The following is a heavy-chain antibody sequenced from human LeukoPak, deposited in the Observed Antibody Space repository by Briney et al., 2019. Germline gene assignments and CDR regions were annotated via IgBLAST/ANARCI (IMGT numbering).Heavy chain of an antibody. J-gene: IGHJ5*02. CDR2: INPNSGGT. CDR3: ARAPLYCSSTSCYSDWFDP. V-gene: IGHV1-2*02. CDR1: GYTFTSYY. D-gene: IGHD2-2*01. Sequence: ASVKVSCKASGYTFTSYYMHWVRQAPGQGLEWMGWINPNSGGTNYAQKFQGRVTMTRDTSISTAYMELSRLRSNDTAVYYCARAPLYCSSTSCYSDWFDPWGQGTLVTVSS.